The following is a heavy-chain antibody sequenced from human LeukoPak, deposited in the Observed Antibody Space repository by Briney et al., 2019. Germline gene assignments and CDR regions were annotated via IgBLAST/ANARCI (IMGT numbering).Heavy chain of an antibody. Sequence: GGSLRLSCAASGFNFDEYSMHWVRQAPGKGLEWVSVIYVGANTYYADSVKGRFTITRDNSKNTLYLQMNSLRAEDSAVYHCARGSSSPHWFDPWGQGTLVTVSS. V-gene: IGHV3-66*01. D-gene: IGHD6-13*01. J-gene: IGHJ5*02. CDR2: IYVGANT. CDR3: ARGSSSPHWFDP. CDR1: GFNFDEYS.